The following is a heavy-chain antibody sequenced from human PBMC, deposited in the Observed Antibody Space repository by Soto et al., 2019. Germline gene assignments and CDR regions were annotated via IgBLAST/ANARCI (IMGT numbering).Heavy chain of an antibody. Sequence: QVQLVQSGAEVKKPGASLKVSCKASGYTFASYGISWVRQAPGQGLEGMGWISAYNGNTNYAQKVQGRVTLTTDTSTSTAYMELMSLRSDDTAIYYCARDCSTTSCYRYGMDVWGQGTTVTVSS. CDR2: ISAYNGNT. CDR3: ARDCSTTSCYRYGMDV. V-gene: IGHV1-18*01. J-gene: IGHJ6*02. CDR1: GYTFASYG. D-gene: IGHD2-2*01.